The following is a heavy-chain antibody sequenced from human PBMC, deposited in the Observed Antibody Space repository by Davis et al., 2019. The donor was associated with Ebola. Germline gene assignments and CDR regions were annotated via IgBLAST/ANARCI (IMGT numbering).Heavy chain of an antibody. D-gene: IGHD2-21*01. J-gene: IGHJ5*02. CDR1: GFTFSSYG. CDR2: IYSGGST. V-gene: IGHV3-NL1*01. Sequence: GGSLRLSCAASGFTFSSYGMHWVRQAPGKGLEWVSVIYSGGSTYYADSVKGRFTISRDNAKNSLYLQMNSLRAEDTAVYYCARGVLWPWGQGTLVTVSS. CDR3: ARGVLWP.